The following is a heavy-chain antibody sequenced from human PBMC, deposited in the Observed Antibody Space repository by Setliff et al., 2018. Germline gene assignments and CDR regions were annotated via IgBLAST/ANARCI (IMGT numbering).Heavy chain of an antibody. J-gene: IGHJ6*04. V-gene: IGHV4-59*08. CDR2: IDTSGST. CDR3: ARHALSFDSAWDV. Sequence: KPSETLSLTCTVSGGSINNYYWSWIRQSPGKGLEWIGYIDTSGSTDYNPSLKSRVTISVDTSKNQFSLNLNSATAADTAVYYCARHALSFDSAWDVWGKGTTVTVSS. CDR1: GGSINNYY. D-gene: IGHD3-9*01.